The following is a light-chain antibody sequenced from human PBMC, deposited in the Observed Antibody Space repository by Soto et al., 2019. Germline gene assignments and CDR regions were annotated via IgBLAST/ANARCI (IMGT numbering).Light chain of an antibody. CDR1: QSVRGSN. CDR2: GAS. CDR3: QQYGSSGT. V-gene: IGKV3-20*01. J-gene: IGKJ1*01. Sequence: EIVLTQSPGTLSLSPRQGDHLXRRASQSVRGSNLAWYQQKPGQAPRLLIYGASSRATGIPDRFSGSGSGTDFTLTISRLEPEDSAVYYCQQYGSSGTFGQGTKVDIK.